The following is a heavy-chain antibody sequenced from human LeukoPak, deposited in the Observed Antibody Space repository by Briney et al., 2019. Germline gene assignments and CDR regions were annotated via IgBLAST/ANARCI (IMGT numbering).Heavy chain of an antibody. J-gene: IGHJ2*01. V-gene: IGHV4-39*02. Sequence: PSETLSLTCTVSGGSISSSSYYLGWVRQPPGKGLEWIGSIFFTGSTYYNPSLKSRVTISVDTSKNQFSLKLSSVTAADTAVYYCAREGWDLWGRGTLVTVSS. CDR3: AREGWDL. CDR1: GGSISSSSYY. CDR2: IFFTGST. D-gene: IGHD2-15*01.